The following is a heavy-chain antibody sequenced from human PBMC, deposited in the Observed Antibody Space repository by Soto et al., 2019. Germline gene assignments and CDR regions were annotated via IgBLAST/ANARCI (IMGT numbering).Heavy chain of an antibody. CDR2: ISGSGGST. D-gene: IGHD3-22*01. Sequence: GGSLRLSCAASGFTFSSYAMSWVRQAPGKGLEWVSAISGSGGSTYYADSVKGRFTISRDNSKNTLYLQMNSLRAEDTAVYYCARARGITMISSGPTYYYGMDVWGQGTTVTVSS. V-gene: IGHV3-23*01. CDR3: ARARGITMISSGPTYYYGMDV. CDR1: GFTFSSYA. J-gene: IGHJ6*02.